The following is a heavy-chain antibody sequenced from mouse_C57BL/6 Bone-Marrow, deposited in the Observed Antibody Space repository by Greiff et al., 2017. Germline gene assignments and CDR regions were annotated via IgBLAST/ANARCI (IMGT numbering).Heavy chain of an antibody. V-gene: IGHV5-6*01. CDR2: ISSGGSYT. CDR3: ARHQTGFAY. Sequence: EVKLMESGGDLVKPGGSLKLSCAASGFTFSSYGMSWVRQTPDKRLEWVATISSGGSYTYYPDSVKGRFTISRDNAKNTLYQQMSSLKSEDTAMYYCARHQTGFAYWVQGSLVTVS. D-gene: IGHD4-1*01. CDR1: GFTFSSYG. J-gene: IGHJ3*01.